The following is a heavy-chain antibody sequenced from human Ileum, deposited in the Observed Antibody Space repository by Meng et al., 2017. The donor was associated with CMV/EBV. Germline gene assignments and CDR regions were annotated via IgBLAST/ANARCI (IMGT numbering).Heavy chain of an antibody. J-gene: IGHJ1*01. CDR2: MCYNGDT. Sequence: QVQLQESGPGLVKPSETLSLTCTVSGDSMSSYCWSWIRQPPGKGLEWIGYMCYNGDTNYNPSPKSRVTISGDTSKNQFSLKLSSVTAADTAVYYCALRGSAAGTFQYWGQGTLVTVSS. CDR3: ALRGSAAGTFQY. V-gene: IGHV4-59*01. D-gene: IGHD6-13*01. CDR1: GDSMSSYC.